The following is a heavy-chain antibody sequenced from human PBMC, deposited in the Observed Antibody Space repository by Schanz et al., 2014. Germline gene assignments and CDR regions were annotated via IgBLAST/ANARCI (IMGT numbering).Heavy chain of an antibody. V-gene: IGHV3-48*01. J-gene: IGHJ4*02. CDR1: GFSVGNKY. CDR2: ISGSSRTI. D-gene: IGHD3-10*01. Sequence: EVQLVESGGGLVQPGGSLRLSCAASGFSVGNKYMNWVRQAPGKGLEWVSYISGSSRTIYYADSMKGRFTVSRDNAENALYLQMNTLRAEDTAVYHCVSSGSYSSYASWGQGTLVTVSS. CDR3: VSSGSYSSYAS.